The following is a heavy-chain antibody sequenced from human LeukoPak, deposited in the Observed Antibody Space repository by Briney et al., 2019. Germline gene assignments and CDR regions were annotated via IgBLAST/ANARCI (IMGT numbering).Heavy chain of an antibody. D-gene: IGHD2-15*01. CDR1: GYSFTTXX. CDR2: IYPGDSXX. J-gene: IGHJ4*02. CDR3: ARCCSHDHK. Sequence: GESLKISCKASGYSFTTXXXXXXRQXXXXXLEWMXVIYPGDSXXXXXXXXQGXXXXXXDSSIDTAYLQWASLKASDTGMYYCARCCSHDHKWGQGTLVTVSS. V-gene: IGHV5-51*01.